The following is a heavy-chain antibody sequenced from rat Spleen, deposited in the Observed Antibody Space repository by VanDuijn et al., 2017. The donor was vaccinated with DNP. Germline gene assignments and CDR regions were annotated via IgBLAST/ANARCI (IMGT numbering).Heavy chain of an antibody. CDR2: ISYDGGST. Sequence: EVQLVESGGGLVQPGRSLKLSCVASGFTFSNYWMTWIRQAPGKGLEWVASISYDGGSTYYPDSVKGRFTISRDNAENTVYLQMNSLRSEDTATYYCARRELLQWGYWYFDFWGPGTMVTVSS. V-gene: IGHV5-31*01. CDR3: ARRELLQWGYWYFDF. D-gene: IGHD1-1*01. CDR1: GFTFSNYW. J-gene: IGHJ1*01.